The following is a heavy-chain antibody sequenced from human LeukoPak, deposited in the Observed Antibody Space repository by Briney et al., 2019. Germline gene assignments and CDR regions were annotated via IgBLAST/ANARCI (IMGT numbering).Heavy chain of an antibody. V-gene: IGHV4-30-4*01. Sequence: PSETLSLTCTVSGGSISSGDYYWSWIRQPPGTGLEWIGYIYYSGSTYYNPSLKSRVTISVDTSKNQFSLKLSSVTAADTAVYYCARLYYYDSSGYWIDYWGQGTLVTVSS. J-gene: IGHJ4*02. CDR3: ARLYYYDSSGYWIDY. CDR2: IYYSGST. D-gene: IGHD3-22*01. CDR1: GGSISSGDYY.